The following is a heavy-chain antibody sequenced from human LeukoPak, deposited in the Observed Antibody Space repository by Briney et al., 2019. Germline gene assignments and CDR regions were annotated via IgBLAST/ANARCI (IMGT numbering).Heavy chain of an antibody. CDR2: IRFDGIKK. Sequence: GGSLRLSCAASGFTFSSYGMHWVRQAPGKGLVWVAFIRFDGIKKDYADSVKGQFTISRDNAKKMVFLQMNSLRIEDTAVYYCAKGEGYMDVWGKGTTVTV. D-gene: IGHD1-26*01. J-gene: IGHJ6*03. CDR1: GFTFSSYG. V-gene: IGHV3-30*02. CDR3: AKGEGYMDV.